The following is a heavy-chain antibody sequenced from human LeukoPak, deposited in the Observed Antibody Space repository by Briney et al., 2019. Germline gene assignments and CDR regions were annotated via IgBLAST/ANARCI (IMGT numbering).Heavy chain of an antibody. D-gene: IGHD2-2*01. CDR3: ARGRADVVPFDY. J-gene: IGHJ4*02. V-gene: IGHV4-4*09. CDR1: GGSISSYY. Sequence: SETLSLTCTVSGGSISSYYWSWIRQPPGKGLECIGYIYTSGTTNYNPSLESRVTISVDTSKNQFSLKLSSVTAADTAVYYCARGRADVVPFDYWGQGTLVTVSS. CDR2: IYTSGTT.